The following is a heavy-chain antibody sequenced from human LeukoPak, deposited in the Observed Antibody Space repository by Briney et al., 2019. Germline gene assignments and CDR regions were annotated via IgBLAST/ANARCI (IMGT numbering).Heavy chain of an antibody. CDR2: ISAYNGNT. CDR3: ARATPYYYGSGSYIIPDY. CDR1: GYTFTSYG. V-gene: IGHV1-18*01. D-gene: IGHD3-10*01. J-gene: IGHJ4*02. Sequence: GASVKVSCMASGYTFTSYGISWVRQAPGQGLEWMEWISAYNGNTNYAQKLQGRVTMTTDTSTSTAYIELRGLRSDDTAVYYCARATPYYYGSGSYIIPDYWGQGTLVTVSS.